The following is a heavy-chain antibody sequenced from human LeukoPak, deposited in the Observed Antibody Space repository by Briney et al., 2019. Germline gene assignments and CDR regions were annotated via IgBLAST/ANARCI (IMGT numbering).Heavy chain of an antibody. CDR1: GGSISSSSYY. CDR3: ARHGRPLMPIAVAGTGAFDI. Sequence: SGTLSLTCTVSGGSISSSSYYWGWIRQPPGKGLEWIGSIYYSGSTYYNPSLKSRVTISVDTSKNQFSLKLSSVTAADTAVYYCARHGRPLMPIAVAGTGAFDIWGQGTMVTVSS. J-gene: IGHJ3*02. CDR2: IYYSGST. V-gene: IGHV4-39*01. D-gene: IGHD6-19*01.